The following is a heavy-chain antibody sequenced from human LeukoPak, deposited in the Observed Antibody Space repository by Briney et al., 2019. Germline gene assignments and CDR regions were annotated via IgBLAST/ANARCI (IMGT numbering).Heavy chain of an antibody. J-gene: IGHJ5*02. CDR2: ISYSGST. D-gene: IGHD3-10*01. CDR1: GGSVRSDSHY. Sequence: SETLSLTCTVSGGSVRSDSHYWNLIRQPSGKGLEWIGCISYSGSTTYKSSLKGRVTISMDTSKNQFSLKVGSVTAADTAVYYCARFLWFGGPFDPWGQGTLVTVSS. CDR3: ARFLWFGGPFDP. V-gene: IGHV4-61*01.